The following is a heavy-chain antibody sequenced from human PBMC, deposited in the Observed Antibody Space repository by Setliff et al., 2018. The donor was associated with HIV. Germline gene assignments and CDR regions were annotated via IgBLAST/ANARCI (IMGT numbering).Heavy chain of an antibody. CDR3: ARPKLIAAAGTKDLYYFDY. V-gene: IGHV4-38-2*02. CDR2: IYHSGST. Sequence: KPSETLSLTCTVSGYSISSGYYWGWIRQPPGKGLEWIGSIYHSGSTYYNPSLKSRVTISVDTSKNQFSLKLSSVTAADTAVYYCARPKLIAAAGTKDLYYFDYWGQGTLVTVSS. D-gene: IGHD6-13*01. CDR1: GYSISSGYY. J-gene: IGHJ4*02.